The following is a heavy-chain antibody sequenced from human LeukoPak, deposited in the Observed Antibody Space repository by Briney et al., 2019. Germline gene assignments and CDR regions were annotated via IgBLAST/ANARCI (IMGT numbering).Heavy chain of an antibody. CDR1: GGSISSGGYS. D-gene: IGHD2-2*01. CDR2: IYYSGST. V-gene: IGHV4-30-4*07. J-gene: IGHJ4*02. CDR3: ARVSYQEGVDY. Sequence: TLSLTCAVSGGSISSGGYSWSWIRQPPGKGLAWIGYIYYSGSTYYNPSLKSRVTISVDTSKNQFSLKLSSVTAADTAVYYCARVSYQEGVDYWGQGTLVTVSS.